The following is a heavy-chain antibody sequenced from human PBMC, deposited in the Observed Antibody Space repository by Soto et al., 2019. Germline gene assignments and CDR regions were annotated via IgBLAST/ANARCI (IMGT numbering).Heavy chain of an antibody. CDR3: AKDIAGTTYYYYMDV. J-gene: IGHJ6*03. CDR2: ISWNSGSI. V-gene: IGHV3-9*01. D-gene: IGHD1-7*01. Sequence: PGGSLRLSCAASGFTFDDYAMHWVRQAPGKGLEWVSGISWNSGSIGYADSVRGRFTISRDNAKNSLYLQMNSLGAEDTALYYSAKDIAGTTYYYYMDVWGKGTTVTVSS. CDR1: GFTFDDYA.